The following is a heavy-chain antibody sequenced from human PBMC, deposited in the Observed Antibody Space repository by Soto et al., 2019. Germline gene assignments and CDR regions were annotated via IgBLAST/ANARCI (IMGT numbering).Heavy chain of an antibody. Sequence: QVQLVQSGAEVKKPGASVKVSCKASGYTFTSYDINWVRQATGQGLEWMGWMNLNSGNTGYAQKFQGRVTMTRNTSISTAYMEMSRLRSEDTAVYYCGFSQLATQIDYWGQGTLVTVSS. CDR3: GFSQLATQIDY. CDR1: GYTFTSYD. J-gene: IGHJ4*02. CDR2: MNLNSGNT. V-gene: IGHV1-8*01. D-gene: IGHD6-13*01.